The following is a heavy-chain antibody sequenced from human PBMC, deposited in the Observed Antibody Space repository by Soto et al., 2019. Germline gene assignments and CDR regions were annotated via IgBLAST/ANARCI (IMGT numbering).Heavy chain of an antibody. CDR3: AREFPYYVSSDSYLDY. CDR2: TYYRSRWYN. CDR1: GDSVSGNSAA. D-gene: IGHD3-16*01. Sequence: SQTLSLTCAISGDSVSGNSAAWNWIRQSPSRGLEWLGRTYYRSRWYNDYAVSVKSRITVTPDTSKSQFSLHLNSVTPEDTAVYYXAREFPYYVSSDSYLDYWGQGALVTVSS. J-gene: IGHJ4*02. V-gene: IGHV6-1*01.